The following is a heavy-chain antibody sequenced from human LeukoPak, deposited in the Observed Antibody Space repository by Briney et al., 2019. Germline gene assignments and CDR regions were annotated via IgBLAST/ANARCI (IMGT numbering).Heavy chain of an antibody. CDR3: ARDREGAFDI. Sequence: SETLSLTCTVSGGSISSSSYYWGWIRQPPGKGLEWIGYIYYSGSTNYNPSLKSRVTISVDTSKNQFSLKLSSVTAADTAVYYCARDREGAFDIWGQGTMVTVSS. V-gene: IGHV4-61*01. CDR1: GGSISSSSYY. J-gene: IGHJ3*02. CDR2: IYYSGST.